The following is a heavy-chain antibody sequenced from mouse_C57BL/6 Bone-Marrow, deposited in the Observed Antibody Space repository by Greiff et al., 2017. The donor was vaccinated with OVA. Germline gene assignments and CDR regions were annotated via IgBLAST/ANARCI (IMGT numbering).Heavy chain of an antibody. CDR1: GYAFSSSW. D-gene: IGHD1-1*01. V-gene: IGHV1-82*01. CDR2: IYPGAGDT. CDR3: EREGITTVVAHYWYFDV. J-gene: IGHJ1*03. Sequence: QVQLQQSGPELVKPGASVKISCKASGYAFSSSWMNWVKQRPGKGLEWIGRIYPGAGDTNYNGKFKGKATLTAANSSSTAYMHLRSLTSEDSAVFVCEREGITTVVAHYWYFDVGGTGTTVTVSS.